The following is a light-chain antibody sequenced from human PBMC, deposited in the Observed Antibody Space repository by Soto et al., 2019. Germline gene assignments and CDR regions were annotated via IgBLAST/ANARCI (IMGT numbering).Light chain of an antibody. Sequence: DIQMTQSPSTLSGSVGDRVTITCRASQTISSWLAWYQQKPGKAPKLLIYAASSLQSGVPSRFSGSGSGTDFTLTISSLQPDDFATYYCLQDYTYPLTFGQGTKVDSK. CDR3: LQDYTYPLT. J-gene: IGKJ1*01. CDR2: AAS. CDR1: QTISSW. V-gene: IGKV1-5*01.